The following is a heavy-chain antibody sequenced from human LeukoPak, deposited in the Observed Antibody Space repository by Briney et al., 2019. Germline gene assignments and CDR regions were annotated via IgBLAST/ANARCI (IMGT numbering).Heavy chain of an antibody. V-gene: IGHV3-23*01. Sequence: GGSLRLSCAASGFIFSRNAMSWVRQAPGKGLEWVSAISGSGGSTYYADSVKGRFTISRDNSKNRLYLQMNSLRAEDTAVYYCAKAGLDYGDYGGFQENYFDYWGQGTLVTVSS. CDR2: ISGSGGST. D-gene: IGHD4-17*01. J-gene: IGHJ4*02. CDR3: AKAGLDYGDYGGFQENYFDY. CDR1: GFIFSRNA.